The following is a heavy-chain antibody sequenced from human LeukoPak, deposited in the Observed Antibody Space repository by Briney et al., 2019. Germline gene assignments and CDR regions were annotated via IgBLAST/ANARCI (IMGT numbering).Heavy chain of an antibody. D-gene: IGHD6-19*01. Sequence: GGSLRLSCAASGFTFSTYWMHWVRQAPGKGLVWVSPINPDGTVTTYADSVKGRFTISRDNAKNTLYLQMNSLKAEDTAVYYCVRDSPSGFFDLWGRGTLVTVSS. J-gene: IGHJ2*01. V-gene: IGHV3-74*01. CDR1: GFTFSTYW. CDR3: VRDSPSGFFDL. CDR2: INPDGTVT.